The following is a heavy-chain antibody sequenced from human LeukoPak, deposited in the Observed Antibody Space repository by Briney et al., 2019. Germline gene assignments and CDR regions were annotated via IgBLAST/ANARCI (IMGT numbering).Heavy chain of an antibody. CDR1: GYSFTKYW. V-gene: IGHV5-51*01. Sequence: GESLKISCKGSGYSFTKYWIGWVRQMPAKGLEWMGNIDPSDSETRHSPSFQGQVTISVDKPISTAYLQWNSLKASDTAMYYCARLNDILTGPFDYWGQGTLVTVSS. J-gene: IGHJ4*02. CDR2: IDPSDSET. CDR3: ARLNDILTGPFDY. D-gene: IGHD3-9*01.